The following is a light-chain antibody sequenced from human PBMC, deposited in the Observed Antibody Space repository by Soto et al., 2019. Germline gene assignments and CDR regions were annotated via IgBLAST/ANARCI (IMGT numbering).Light chain of an antibody. CDR2: DAS. Sequence: EIVLTQYQGTLSFSAGARAALSFRASHSVTSNYLAWYQQKPGQAPSLLIYDASSRATGIPDRFSGSGSGTDFTLTISRLEPEDFAVYYCQQYGSSPWTFGQGTKVDIK. CDR3: QQYGSSPWT. J-gene: IGKJ1*01. CDR1: HSVTSNY. V-gene: IGKV3-20*01.